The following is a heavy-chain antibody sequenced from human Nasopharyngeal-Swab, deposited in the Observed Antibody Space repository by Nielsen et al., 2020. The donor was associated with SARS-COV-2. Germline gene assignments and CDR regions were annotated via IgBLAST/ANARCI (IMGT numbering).Heavy chain of an antibody. CDR2: INHHGNI. CDR1: GGSLISNYW. V-gene: IGHV4-4*02. Sequence: SETLSLTCAVSGGSLISNYWWTWVRQSPGKGLEWIGEINHHGNINYNPSLKSRVTISVDQSKNHFSLTLDSVTGADMAVYYCARAVRLYYYGSGSFPDWGQGALVTVSS. J-gene: IGHJ4*02. CDR3: ARAVRLYYYGSGSFPD. D-gene: IGHD3-10*01.